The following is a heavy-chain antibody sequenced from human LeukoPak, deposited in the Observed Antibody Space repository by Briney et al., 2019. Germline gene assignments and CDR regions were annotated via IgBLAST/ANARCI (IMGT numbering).Heavy chain of an antibody. D-gene: IGHD4-17*01. CDR2: TYYRSKWYN. J-gene: IGHJ6*02. CDR3: ARVIDYGDYYYYYGMDV. CDR1: GDSVSSNSTA. Sequence: SQTLSLICAISGDSVSSNSTACNWIRQSPSRGLEWLGRTYYRSKWYNDYAVSVKSRITINPDTSKNQYSLQLNSVTPEDTAVYYCARVIDYGDYYYYYGMDVWGQGTTVTVSS. V-gene: IGHV6-1*01.